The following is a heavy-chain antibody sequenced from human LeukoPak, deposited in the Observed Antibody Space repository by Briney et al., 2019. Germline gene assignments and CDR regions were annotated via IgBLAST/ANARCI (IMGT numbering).Heavy chain of an antibody. V-gene: IGHV3-48*03. CDR3: ARVARLMATIRDDAFDI. D-gene: IGHD5-24*01. CDR1: GFTFSSYE. J-gene: IGHJ3*02. CDR2: ISSSGSTI. Sequence: GGSLRLSCAASGFTFSSYEMNWVRQAPGKGLEWVSYISSSGSTIYYADSVKGRFTISRDNAKNSLYLQMDSLRAEDTAVYYCARVARLMATIRDDAFDIWGQGTMVTVSS.